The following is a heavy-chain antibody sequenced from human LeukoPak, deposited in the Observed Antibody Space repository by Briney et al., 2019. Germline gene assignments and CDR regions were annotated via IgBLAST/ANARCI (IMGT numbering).Heavy chain of an antibody. V-gene: IGHV4-61*01. CDR2: IYNSGIT. Sequence: SETLSLTCTVSGGSVSSGNYYWSWIRQPPGKGLEWIGYIYNSGITNYNPSLKSRVTISVDTSKNQFSLKLSSATAADTAVYYCARRASGSGSYYWGQGTLVTVSS. D-gene: IGHD3-10*01. J-gene: IGHJ4*02. CDR3: ARRASGSGSYY. CDR1: GGSVSSGNYY.